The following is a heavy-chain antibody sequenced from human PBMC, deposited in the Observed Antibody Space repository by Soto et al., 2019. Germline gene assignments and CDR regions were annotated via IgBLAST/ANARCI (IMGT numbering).Heavy chain of an antibody. D-gene: IGHD3-10*01. Sequence: PGGSQTLASAATGFTFSGYGVHGVRQAPGKGLEWVAVISYEGSNKYYADSVKGRFTISRDNSKNTLYLQMNSLRAEDTAVYYCAKDPGLGSGRTYPRFDPWGHRTLVTVSS. CDR3: AKDPGLGSGRTYPRFDP. CDR2: ISYEGSNK. J-gene: IGHJ5*02. CDR1: GFTFSGYG. V-gene: IGHV3-30*18.